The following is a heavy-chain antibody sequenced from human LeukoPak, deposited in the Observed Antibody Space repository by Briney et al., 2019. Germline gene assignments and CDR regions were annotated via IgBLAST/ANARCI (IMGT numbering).Heavy chain of an antibody. J-gene: IGHJ4*02. D-gene: IGHD3-22*01. V-gene: IGHV1-2*02. CDR1: GYTFTDYY. CDR2: IYPNSGGT. CDR3: ARGGWKEWLLLRN. Sequence: GASVKVSCKASGYTFTDYYMHWLRQVPGQGLEWMGWIYPNSGGTNYAQKFQGRVTMTRDTSISTAYMELSRLRSDDTAVYYCARGGWKEWLLLRNWGQGTLVTVSS.